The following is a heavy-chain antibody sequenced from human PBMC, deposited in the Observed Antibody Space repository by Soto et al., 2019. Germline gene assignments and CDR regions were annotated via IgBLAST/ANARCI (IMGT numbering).Heavy chain of an antibody. CDR1: GGSISSGGYY. D-gene: IGHD3-3*01. Sequence: QVQLQESGPGLVKPSQTLSLTCTVSGGSISSGGYYWSWIRQHPGKGLEWIGYIYYSGSTYYNPSLKSRVTISVDTSKNQFSLKLSSVTAADTAVYYCARGGEIFGVVIAPAYYYYGMDVWGQGTTVTVSS. J-gene: IGHJ6*02. V-gene: IGHV4-31*03. CDR3: ARGGEIFGVVIAPAYYYYGMDV. CDR2: IYYSGST.